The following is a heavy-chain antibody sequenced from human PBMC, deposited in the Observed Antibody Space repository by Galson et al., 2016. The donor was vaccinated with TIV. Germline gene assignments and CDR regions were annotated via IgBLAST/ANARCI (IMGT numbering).Heavy chain of an antibody. J-gene: IGHJ3*02. Sequence: SLRLSCAASGFTFSSYWLSWVRQAPGKGLEWVANIKQDGSEKHYVDSVKGRFTISRDNAKNTLFMQMNSLRAEDTAVYYCARTHDIALTPFDIWGQGTMVAVSS. CDR1: GFTFSSYW. CDR2: IKQDGSEK. D-gene: IGHD5-12*01. V-gene: IGHV3-7*01. CDR3: ARTHDIALTPFDI.